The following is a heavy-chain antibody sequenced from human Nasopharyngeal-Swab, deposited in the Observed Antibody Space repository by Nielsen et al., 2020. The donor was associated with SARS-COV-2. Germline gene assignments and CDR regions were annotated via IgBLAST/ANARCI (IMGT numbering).Heavy chain of an antibody. J-gene: IGHJ6*02. CDR2: INTNAGTA. Sequence: ASVKVSCKASGYTFSKYAINWVRQAPGQGLEWMGWINTNAGTAKYVQGFTGRFVFSLDTSVSTAYLQIDSLRTEDSAVFYCARDTWDVWGQGTTVTVSS. CDR3: ARDTWDV. D-gene: IGHD2/OR15-2a*01. V-gene: IGHV7-4-1*01. CDR1: GYTFSKYA.